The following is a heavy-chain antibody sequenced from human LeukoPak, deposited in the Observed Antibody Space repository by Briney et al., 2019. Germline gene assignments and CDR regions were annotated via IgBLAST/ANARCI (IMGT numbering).Heavy chain of an antibody. Sequence: SGTLSLTCAVSGGSISSSNWWSWVRQPPGKGLEWIGEIHHSGSTNHNPSLKSRVTSSVDKSKNQFSLKLSSVTAADTAVYYCARAQMVYAMGNNWLDPWGQGTLVTVSS. CDR2: IHHSGST. V-gene: IGHV4-4*02. CDR1: GGSISSSNW. J-gene: IGHJ5*02. D-gene: IGHD2-8*01. CDR3: ARAQMVYAMGNNWLDP.